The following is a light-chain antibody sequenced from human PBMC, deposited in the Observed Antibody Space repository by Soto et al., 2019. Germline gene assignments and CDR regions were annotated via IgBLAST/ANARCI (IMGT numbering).Light chain of an antibody. Sequence: QSALTQPPSASGSPGQSVTISCTGTSSDIGGNNFVSWYQHHPGKAPKLMLYDVIKRPSGVPARFSGSKSGNTASLTVSGLQAEDEADYYCRSYGGSNNVVVFGGGTKLTVL. CDR3: RSYGGSNNVVV. CDR1: SSDIGGNNF. J-gene: IGLJ2*01. V-gene: IGLV2-8*01. CDR2: DVI.